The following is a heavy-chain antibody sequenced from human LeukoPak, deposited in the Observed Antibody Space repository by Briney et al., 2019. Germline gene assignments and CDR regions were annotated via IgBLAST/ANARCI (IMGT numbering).Heavy chain of an antibody. CDR2: VCTSEFT. D-gene: IGHD7-27*01. Sequence: SETLSLTCAVSGDSVSTNCWTWIRQPAGKGLEGIGRVCTSEFTNFHPSLESRVTMSLDTSKKQFSLRLTSVTGGDTAVYYCARGVLGMSGVWFFDLWGRGTLVTVSS. J-gene: IGHJ2*01. CDR3: ARGVLGMSGVWFFDL. CDR1: GDSVSTNC. V-gene: IGHV4-4*07.